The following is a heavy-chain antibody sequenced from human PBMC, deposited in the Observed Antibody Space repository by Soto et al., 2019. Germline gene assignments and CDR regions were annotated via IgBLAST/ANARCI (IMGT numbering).Heavy chain of an antibody. Sequence: QVQLQQWGAGLLKPSETLSLTCAVYGGSFSGYYWNWIRQPPGKGLEWIGEINHSGSTNYNPSLKSRVTISVDTSKNQFSLKLSSVTAADTAVYYCARGGRYSYGPSFDYWGQGTLVTVSS. CDR3: ARGGRYSYGPSFDY. D-gene: IGHD5-18*01. V-gene: IGHV4-34*01. CDR2: INHSGST. CDR1: GGSFSGYY. J-gene: IGHJ4*02.